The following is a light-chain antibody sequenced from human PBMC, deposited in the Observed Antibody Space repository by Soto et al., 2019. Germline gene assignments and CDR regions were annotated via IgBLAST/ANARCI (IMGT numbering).Light chain of an antibody. CDR3: QQYNNWPCT. CDR2: SAS. Sequence: EIVMTQSPATLSVSPGGRATLSCRASQSISDTLAWYQQKPGQAPRLLIYSASRGATGFPARFSGSGSGTDFTLTISSLQSEDFAVHYCQQYNNWPCTFGQGTKVEIK. V-gene: IGKV3-15*01. J-gene: IGKJ1*01. CDR1: QSISDT.